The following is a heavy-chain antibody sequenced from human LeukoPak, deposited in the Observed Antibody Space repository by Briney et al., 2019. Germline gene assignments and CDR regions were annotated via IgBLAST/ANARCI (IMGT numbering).Heavy chain of an antibody. Sequence: SETLSLTCTLSGGSISTYYWSWIRQPPGKGLEWIGYIYHSGSTNYNPSLKSRVTISVDTSKNQFSLKLSSVTAADTAVYYCARGGGYASPIGYWGQGTLVTVSS. V-gene: IGHV4-59*01. D-gene: IGHD5-12*01. CDR1: GGSISTYY. J-gene: IGHJ4*02. CDR3: ARGGGYASPIGY. CDR2: IYHSGST.